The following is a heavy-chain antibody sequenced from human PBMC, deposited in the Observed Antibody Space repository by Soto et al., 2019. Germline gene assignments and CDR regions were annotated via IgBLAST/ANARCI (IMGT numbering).Heavy chain of an antibody. D-gene: IGHD6-6*01. CDR1: GGSISSYY. V-gene: IGHV4-59*08. CDR2: IYYSGST. Sequence: PSETLSLTCTVSGGSISSYYWSWIRQPPGKGLEWIGYIYYSGSTNYNPSLKSRVTISVDTSKNQFSLKLSSVTAADTAVYYCARWGYSSSENQTDYWGQGTLVTVPQ. CDR3: ARWGYSSSENQTDY. J-gene: IGHJ4*02.